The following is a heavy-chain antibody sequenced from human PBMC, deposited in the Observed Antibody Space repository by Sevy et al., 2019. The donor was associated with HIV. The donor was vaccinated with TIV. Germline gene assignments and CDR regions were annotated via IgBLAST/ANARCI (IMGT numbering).Heavy chain of an antibody. D-gene: IGHD3-22*01. V-gene: IGHV3-23*01. CDR2: LSGSGRDT. Sequence: GGSLRLSCAASGFTFNTYAMSWVRRAPGKGLEWVSDLSGSGRDTYYAGSVKGRFTVSRGNSTNTVYLQMNSLRAEVTAVYYCAKDAYYYNSSGYSMSQWYYGMDVWGQGTTVTVSS. CDR3: AKDAYYYNSSGYSMSQWYYGMDV. CDR1: GFTFNTYA. J-gene: IGHJ6*02.